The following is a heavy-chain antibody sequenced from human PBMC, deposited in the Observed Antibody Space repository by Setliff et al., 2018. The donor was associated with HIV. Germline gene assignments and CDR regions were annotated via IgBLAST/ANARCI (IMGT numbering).Heavy chain of an antibody. CDR1: GFTFSSYS. Sequence: GGSLRLSCAASGFTFSSYSMNWVRQAPGKGLEWVSSISSSSSYIYYADSVKGRFTISRDNAKNPLYLQMNSLRAEDTAVYFCAKPPHPVVTSDYWYFDLWGRGTLVTVSS. J-gene: IGHJ2*01. CDR2: ISSSSSYI. D-gene: IGHD2-15*01. CDR3: AKPPHPVVTSDYWYFDL. V-gene: IGHV3-21*01.